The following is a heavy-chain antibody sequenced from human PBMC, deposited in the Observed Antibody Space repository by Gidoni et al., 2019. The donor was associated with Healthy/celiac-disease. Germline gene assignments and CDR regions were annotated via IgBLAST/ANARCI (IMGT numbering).Heavy chain of an antibody. CDR2: IYYSGST. Sequence: QVQLQESGPGLVKPSEPLSLTCTVSGGSISSYYWSWIRQPPGKGLEWIGYIYYSGSTNYNPSLKSRVTISVDTSKNQFSLKLSSVTAADTAVYYCARGSYHFDYWGQGTLVTVSS. CDR1: GGSISSYY. D-gene: IGHD3-10*01. CDR3: ARGSYHFDY. V-gene: IGHV4-59*01. J-gene: IGHJ4*02.